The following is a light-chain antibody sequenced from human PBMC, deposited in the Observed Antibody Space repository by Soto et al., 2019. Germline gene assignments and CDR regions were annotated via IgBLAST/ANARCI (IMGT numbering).Light chain of an antibody. CDR1: QYIGSA. CDR2: GAS. V-gene: IGKV3-20*01. Sequence: EIVLTQSPATLSLSPGDRATLSCRASQYIGSAVAWYHQRSGQAPRRLIYGASSRATGIPDRFTGSGSGTDFTLTISRLEPEDFAVYYCQQYGSSPTFGEGTRLEN. J-gene: IGKJ5*01. CDR3: QQYGSSPT.